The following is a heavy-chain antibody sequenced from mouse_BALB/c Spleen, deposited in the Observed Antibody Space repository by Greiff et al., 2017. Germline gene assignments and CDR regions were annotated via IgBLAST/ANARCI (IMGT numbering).Heavy chain of an antibody. J-gene: IGHJ3*01. CDR2: IDPAYGNY. V-gene: IGHV14-3*02. Sequence: VQLQQSGAELVKPGASVKLSCTASGFNFKDAYMHWVKQSPEQGLEWIGRIDPAYGNYKYAPKFQGKATITADTSSNTAYLQLSSLTSEDTAVYDKASPFAYWGQGTLVTVSA. CDR1: GFNFKDAY. CDR3: ASPFAY.